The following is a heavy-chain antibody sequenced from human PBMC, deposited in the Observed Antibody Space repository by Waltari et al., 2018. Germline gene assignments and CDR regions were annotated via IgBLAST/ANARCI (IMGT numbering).Heavy chain of an antibody. CDR2: INHSGST. CDR1: GGSFSGYS. Sequence: QVQLQQWGAGLLKPSETLSLTCAVYGGSFSGYSWSWIRQPPGKGLEWIGEINHSGSTNYNPSLKSRVTISVDTSKNQFSLKLSSVTAADTAVYYCARGRIAQDNDAFDIWGQGTMVTVSS. J-gene: IGHJ3*02. V-gene: IGHV4-34*01. CDR3: ARGRIAQDNDAFDI. D-gene: IGHD6-13*01.